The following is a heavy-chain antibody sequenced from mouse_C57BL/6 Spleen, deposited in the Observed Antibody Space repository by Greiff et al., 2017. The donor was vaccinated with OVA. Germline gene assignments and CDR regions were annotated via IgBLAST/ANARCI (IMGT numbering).Heavy chain of an antibody. Sequence: QVQLQQSGAELVKPGASVKLSCKASGYTFTTCPIEWLKQHHGKSLEWIGNFHPYNDDTKYNEKFKGKATLTVEKSSSTVYLELSRLTSDDSAVYFCARGDGYGRVWFAYWGQGTLVTVSA. V-gene: IGHV1-47*01. CDR2: FHPYNDDT. CDR3: ARGDGYGRVWFAY. CDR1: GYTFTTCP. D-gene: IGHD2-2*01. J-gene: IGHJ3*01.